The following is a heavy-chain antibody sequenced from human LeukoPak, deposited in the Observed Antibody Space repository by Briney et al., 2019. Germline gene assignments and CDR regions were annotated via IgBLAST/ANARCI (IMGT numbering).Heavy chain of an antibody. CDR2: ISGSGGST. V-gene: IGHV3-23*01. CDR3: AKASQKAVAKWFDP. CDR1: GFTFSSYA. J-gene: IGHJ5*02. D-gene: IGHD6-19*01. Sequence: GGSLRLSCAASGFTFSSYAMSWVRQAPGKGLEWVSAISGSGGSTYYADSVKGRSTISRDNSKNTLYLQMNSLRAEDTAVYYCAKASQKAVAKWFDPWGQGTLVTVSS.